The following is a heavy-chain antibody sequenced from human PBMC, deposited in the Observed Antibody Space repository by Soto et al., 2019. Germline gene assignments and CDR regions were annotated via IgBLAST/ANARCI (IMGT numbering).Heavy chain of an antibody. CDR3: ARSRDIVVSGGWFDP. CDR1: GYSFTSYW. V-gene: IGHV5-51*01. Sequence: PGESLKISCKGSGYSFTSYWIGWVRQMPGKGLEWMGIIYPGDSDTRYSPSFQGQVTISADKSISTACLQWSSLKASDTAMYYCARSRDIVVSGGWFDPWGQGTLVTVSS. CDR2: IYPGDSDT. D-gene: IGHD2-15*01. J-gene: IGHJ5*02.